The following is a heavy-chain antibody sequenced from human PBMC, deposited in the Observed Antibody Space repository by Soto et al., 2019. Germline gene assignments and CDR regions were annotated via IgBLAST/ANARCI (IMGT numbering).Heavy chain of an antibody. J-gene: IGHJ5*02. Sequence: TLSLTCAVSGGSISSGGYSWSWIRQPPGKGLEWIGYIYHTGSTYSNPSLKSRVTISVDRSKNQFSLKLSSVTAADTAVYYCARGNYAANWFDPWGQGTLVTVSS. V-gene: IGHV4-30-2*01. CDR3: ARGNYAANWFDP. CDR1: GGSISSGGYS. D-gene: IGHD2-2*01. CDR2: IYHTGST.